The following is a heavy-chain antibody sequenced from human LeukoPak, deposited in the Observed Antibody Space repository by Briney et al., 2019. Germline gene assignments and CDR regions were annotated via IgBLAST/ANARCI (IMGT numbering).Heavy chain of an antibody. CDR2: ISGSGGST. CDR1: GFTFSSYA. D-gene: IGHD1-26*01. CDR3: AKRGAEVGATVAPGDY. V-gene: IGHV3-23*01. J-gene: IGHJ4*02. Sequence: SGGSLRLSCAASGFTFSSYAMSWVRQAPGKGLEWVSAISGSGGSTYYADSVKGRFTISRDSSKNTLYLQMNSLRAEDTAIYYCAKRGAEVGATVAPGDYWGQGTLVTVSS.